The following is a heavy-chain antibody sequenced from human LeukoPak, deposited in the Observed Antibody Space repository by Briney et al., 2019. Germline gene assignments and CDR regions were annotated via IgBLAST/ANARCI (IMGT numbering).Heavy chain of an antibody. CDR2: IGTAGDT. CDR1: GFTFSSYD. D-gene: IGHD3-22*01. Sequence: GGSLRLSCAASGFTFSSYDMHWVRQATGKGLEWVSAIGTAGDTYYPDSVKGRFTISRDNSKNTLVLQLNSLRAEDTAVYYCAKDPTDFDSSGQTYFDYWGQGTLVTVSS. J-gene: IGHJ4*02. CDR3: AKDPTDFDSSGQTYFDY. V-gene: IGHV3-13*01.